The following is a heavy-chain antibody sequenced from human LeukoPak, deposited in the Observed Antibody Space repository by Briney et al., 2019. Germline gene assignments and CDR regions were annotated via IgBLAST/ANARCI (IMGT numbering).Heavy chain of an antibody. Sequence: GGSLRLSCSASGFTFSSYAMHWVRQAPGKGLEYVSALSSNGGSTYYADSVKGRFTISRDNSENTLYLQMSSLRAEDTAVYYCVKASFSGYDRDPIDYWGQGTLVTVSS. CDR1: GFTFSSYA. J-gene: IGHJ4*02. D-gene: IGHD5-12*01. V-gene: IGHV3-64D*06. CDR2: LSSNGGST. CDR3: VKASFSGYDRDPIDY.